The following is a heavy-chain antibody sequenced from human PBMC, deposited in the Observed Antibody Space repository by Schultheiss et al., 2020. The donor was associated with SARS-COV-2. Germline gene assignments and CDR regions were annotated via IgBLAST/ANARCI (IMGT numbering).Heavy chain of an antibody. Sequence: SETLSLTCTVSGGSISSGGYYWSWIRQPPGKGLEWIGYIYYSGSTNYNPSLKSRVTISVDPSKNQFSLKLSSVTAADTAVYYCARGLGYYGSTTKGDYWAQGTLVTVSS. V-gene: IGHV4-61*08. CDR3: ARGLGYYGSTTKGDY. CDR2: IYYSGST. J-gene: IGHJ4*02. CDR1: GGSISSGGYY. D-gene: IGHD3-10*01.